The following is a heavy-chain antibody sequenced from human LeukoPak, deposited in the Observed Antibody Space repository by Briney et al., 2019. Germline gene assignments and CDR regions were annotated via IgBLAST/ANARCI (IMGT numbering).Heavy chain of an antibody. Sequence: GGSLRLSCAVSGLTVSSNYMSWVRQAPGKGLEWVSLIYGGGATYYADSVKGRFTISRDNAKNSLYLQMNSLRAEDTAVYYCARMDIVVVPAAIPLLVSWGQGTLVTVSS. J-gene: IGHJ4*02. CDR2: IYGGGAT. D-gene: IGHD2-2*02. V-gene: IGHV3-66*01. CDR3: ARMDIVVVPAAIPLLVS. CDR1: GLTVSSNY.